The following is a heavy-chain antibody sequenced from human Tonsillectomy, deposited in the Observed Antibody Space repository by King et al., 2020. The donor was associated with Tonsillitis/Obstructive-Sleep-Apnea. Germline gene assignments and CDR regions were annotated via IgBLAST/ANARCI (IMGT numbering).Heavy chain of an antibody. J-gene: IGHJ4*02. CDR1: GFTFSDYY. CDR2: IIPIFGTA. CDR3: ARGRGDYGDYYFDY. D-gene: IGHD4-17*01. V-gene: IGHV1-69*12. Sequence: QLVQSGGGLVKPGGSLRLSCAASGFTFSDYYMSWIRQAPGQGLEWMGGIIPIFGTANYAQKFQGRVTITADESTSTAYMELSSLRSEDTAVYYCARGRGDYGDYYFDYWGQGTLVTVSS.